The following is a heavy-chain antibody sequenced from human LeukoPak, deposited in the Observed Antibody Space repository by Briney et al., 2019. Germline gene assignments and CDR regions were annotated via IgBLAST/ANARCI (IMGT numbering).Heavy chain of an antibody. CDR1: GGSFSGYY. V-gene: IGHV4-34*01. Sequence: SETLSLTCAVYGGSFSGYYWSWIRQPPGKGLEWIGSFSYSGSPSYNPSLKSRVTISVDTSKNQFSLKLSSVTAADTAVYYCSYTGWYKVPDYWGQGTLVTVSS. CDR3: SYTGWYKVPDY. D-gene: IGHD6-19*01. CDR2: FSYSGSP. J-gene: IGHJ4*02.